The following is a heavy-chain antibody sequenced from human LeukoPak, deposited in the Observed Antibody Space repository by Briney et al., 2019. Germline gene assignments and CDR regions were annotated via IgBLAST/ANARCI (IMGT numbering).Heavy chain of an antibody. J-gene: IGHJ4*02. V-gene: IGHV5-51*01. Sequence: GESLKISCKGSGCSFTSYWIGWVRQMPGRGPEWMGIIYPGDSDTRYSPSFQGQVTFSADKSISTAYLQWSSLKASDTAMYYCARRVGSGSFDYWGQGTLVTVSS. CDR3: ARRVGSGSFDY. CDR2: IYPGDSDT. D-gene: IGHD3-10*01. CDR1: GCSFTSYW.